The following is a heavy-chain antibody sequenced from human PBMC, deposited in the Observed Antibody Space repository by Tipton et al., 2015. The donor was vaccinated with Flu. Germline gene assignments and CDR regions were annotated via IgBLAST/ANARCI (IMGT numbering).Heavy chain of an antibody. D-gene: IGHD3-9*01. Sequence: QLVQSGAEVKKPGESLKISCEGSGFNFTNCWIGWVRQMPGKGLEWMGVIYPDDSDTRYSPSFRGQVVISADKSTRTAYLQWRSLKASDTGMYYCARAIYDVLTGYSFAFDYWGQGSLVTVSS. V-gene: IGHV5-51*01. CDR2: IYPDDSDT. CDR3: ARAIYDVLTGYSFAFDY. CDR1: GFNFTNCW. J-gene: IGHJ4*02.